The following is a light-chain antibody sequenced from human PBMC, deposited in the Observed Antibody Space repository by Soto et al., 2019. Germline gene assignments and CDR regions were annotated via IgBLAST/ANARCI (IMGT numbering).Light chain of an antibody. Sequence: EIVMTQSPATLSVSPGERATLSCRASQSVSSYLAWYQQKPGQAPRLLIYGASTRATGIPARFSGSGSGTEFTLTISSLQSVDFAVYYCQQYNNWPLLTFGGGTKVEIK. CDR1: QSVSSY. CDR3: QQYNNWPLLT. V-gene: IGKV3-15*01. J-gene: IGKJ4*01. CDR2: GAS.